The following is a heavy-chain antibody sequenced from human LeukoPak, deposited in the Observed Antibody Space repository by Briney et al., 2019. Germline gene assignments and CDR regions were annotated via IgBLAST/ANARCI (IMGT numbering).Heavy chain of an antibody. CDR3: ARKEGDYYDSSGPFDY. CDR2: IYYSGST. CDR1: GGSISSSNYY. V-gene: IGHV4-39*01. D-gene: IGHD3-22*01. J-gene: IGHJ4*02. Sequence: PSETLSLTCTVSGGSISSSNYYWGWIRQPPGKGLEWIGSIYYSGSTYYSPSLKSRVTIFVDTSKKQFSLKLSSVTAADTAVYYCARKEGDYYDSSGPFDYWGQGTLVTVSS.